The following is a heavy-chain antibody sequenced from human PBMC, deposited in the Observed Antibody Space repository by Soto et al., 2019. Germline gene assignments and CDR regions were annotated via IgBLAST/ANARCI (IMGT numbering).Heavy chain of an antibody. V-gene: IGHV3-30-3*01. D-gene: IGHD1-26*01. Sequence: GGSLRLSCAASGFTFSSYAMHWVRQAPGKGLEWVAVISYDGSNKYYADSVKGRFTISRDNSKNTLYLQMNSLRAEDTAVYYCARVRGSWELLPPADYWGQGTLVTVSS. CDR2: ISYDGSNK. J-gene: IGHJ4*02. CDR3: ARVRGSWELLPPADY. CDR1: GFTFSSYA.